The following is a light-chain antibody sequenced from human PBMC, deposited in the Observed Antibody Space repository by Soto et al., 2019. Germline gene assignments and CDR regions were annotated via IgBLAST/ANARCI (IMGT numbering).Light chain of an antibody. CDR2: DAS. J-gene: IGKJ4*01. CDR3: PQYDNLPLT. Sequence: DLQMTQSPSSLSASVGARVTITCEASQDISYYLNWYQQKPGKAPKLLIYDASNSETGDPTKFRESGSGRDFTYTITTLQPEDIATDYCPQYDNLPLTGGGGTKVEIK. CDR1: QDISYY. V-gene: IGKV1-33*01.